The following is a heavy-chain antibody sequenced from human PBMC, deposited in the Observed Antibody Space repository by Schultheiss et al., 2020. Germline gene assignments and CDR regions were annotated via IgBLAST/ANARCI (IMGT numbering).Heavy chain of an antibody. CDR3: ARDGALHY. Sequence: GESLKISCAASGFTFSSYSMNWVRQAPGKGLEWVSYISSSSSTIYYADSVKGRFTISRDNAKNSLYLQMNSLRAEDTAVYYCARDGALHYWGQGTLVTVSS. CDR2: ISSSSSTI. V-gene: IGHV3-48*04. J-gene: IGHJ4*02. CDR1: GFTFSSYS.